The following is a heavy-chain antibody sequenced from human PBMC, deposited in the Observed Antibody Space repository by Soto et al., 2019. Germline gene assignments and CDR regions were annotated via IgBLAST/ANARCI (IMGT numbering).Heavy chain of an antibody. V-gene: IGHV4-61*08. CDR3: AKASYGLGYFDY. CDR2: IYYSGTT. J-gene: IGHJ4*02. Sequence: SETLSLTCTVSGGSISSGDYYWSWIRQPPGKGLEWIGYIYYSGTTNYNPSLKSRVTISVDTSKNQFSLTVTSVNAADTAVYYCAKASYGLGYFDYWGQGALVTVSS. CDR1: GGSISSGDYY. D-gene: IGHD4-17*01.